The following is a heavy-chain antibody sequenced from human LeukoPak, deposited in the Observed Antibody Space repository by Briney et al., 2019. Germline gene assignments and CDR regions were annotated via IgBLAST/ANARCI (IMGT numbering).Heavy chain of an antibody. Sequence: SETLSLTCTVSGGSISNYYWSWIRQPPGKGLEWIGYIYHSGTTNYNPSLQSRVTISEDTSKNQFSLKLSSVTAADTAVYYCVGDYVWGSYRYNRFDPWGQRTLVTVSS. D-gene: IGHD3-16*02. J-gene: IGHJ5*02. V-gene: IGHV4-59*01. CDR1: GGSISNYY. CDR3: VGDYVWGSYRYNRFDP. CDR2: IYHSGTT.